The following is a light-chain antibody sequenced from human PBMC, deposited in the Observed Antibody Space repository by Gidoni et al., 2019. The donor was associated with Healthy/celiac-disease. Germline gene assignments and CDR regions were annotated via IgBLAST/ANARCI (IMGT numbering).Light chain of an antibody. CDR2: KAS. V-gene: IGKV1-5*03. J-gene: IGKJ3*01. CDR1: QSISSW. Sequence: DLQMTPSPSTLSASVGDRVTITCRASQSISSWLAWYQQKPGKAPKLLIYKASSLESGVPSRFSGSGSGTEFTLTISSLQPDDFATYYCQQYNSYSSFTFGPGTKVDIK. CDR3: QQYNSYSSFT.